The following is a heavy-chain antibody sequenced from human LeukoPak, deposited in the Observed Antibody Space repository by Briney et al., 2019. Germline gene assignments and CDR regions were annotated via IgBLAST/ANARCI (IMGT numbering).Heavy chain of an antibody. Sequence: ASVKVSCKASGYTFTSYYMHWVRQAPGQGLEWMGIINPSGGSTSYAQKFQGRITMTRDTSTSTVYMELSSLRSEDTAVYYCARDSETSWLTIFGVVTPGTYNWFDPWGQGTLVTVSS. D-gene: IGHD3-3*01. J-gene: IGHJ5*02. V-gene: IGHV1-46*01. CDR3: ARDSETSWLTIFGVVTPGTYNWFDP. CDR1: GYTFTSYY. CDR2: INPSGGST.